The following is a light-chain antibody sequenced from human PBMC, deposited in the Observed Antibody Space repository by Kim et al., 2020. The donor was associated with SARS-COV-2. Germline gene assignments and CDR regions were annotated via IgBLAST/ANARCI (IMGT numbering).Light chain of an antibody. Sequence: PGGRSTLPCRASQHGSSSYLVWYQQKPGQAPTLLIYCASSRAAGVPDRFSGSGSGTDFTLTISRLEPEDFAVYYCLQYGSSPLYTFGQGTKLEIK. CDR1: QHGSSSY. J-gene: IGKJ2*01. CDR3: LQYGSSPLYT. V-gene: IGKV3-20*01. CDR2: CAS.